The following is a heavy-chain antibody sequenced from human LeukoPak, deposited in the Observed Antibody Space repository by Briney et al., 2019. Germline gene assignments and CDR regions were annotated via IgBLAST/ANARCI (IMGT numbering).Heavy chain of an antibody. J-gene: IGHJ4*02. V-gene: IGHV4-39*01. D-gene: IGHD2-15*01. CDR1: GGSISSSSYY. Sequence: SETLSLTCTVSGGSISSSSYYWGWIRQPPGKVLEWVGTISYSGSTYYNPSLKSRVAISVDTSKNQLSLKLTSVTVADTAVYYCARVICSGGTCHCNYWGQGTLVTVSS. CDR2: ISYSGST. CDR3: ARVICSGGTCHCNY.